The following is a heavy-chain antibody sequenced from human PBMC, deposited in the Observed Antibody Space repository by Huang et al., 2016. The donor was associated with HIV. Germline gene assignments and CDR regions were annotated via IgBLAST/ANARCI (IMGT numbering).Heavy chain of an antibody. D-gene: IGHD2-8*02. CDR3: ARHTGGIYYYYMDV. CDR1: GGTFRSEV. V-gene: IGHV1-69*01. Sequence: QVQLVQSGAEVTKPGSFVKVSCKSSGGTFRSEVISGVRQDPVQGLECMGGIIPMFGTANYAQKFQGRVTITADESTSTTYMALSSLRSDDTAVYYCARHTGGIYYYYMDVWGKGTTVTVSS. CDR2: IIPMFGTA. J-gene: IGHJ6*03.